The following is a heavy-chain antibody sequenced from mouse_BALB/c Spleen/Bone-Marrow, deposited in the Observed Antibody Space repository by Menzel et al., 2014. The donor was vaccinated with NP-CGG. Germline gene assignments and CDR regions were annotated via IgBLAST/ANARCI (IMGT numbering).Heavy chain of an antibody. CDR3: ARGGNYFYY. Sequence: EVMLVESGAELVKPGASVKLSCTASGFNIKDTYMHWVKQRPEQGLEWIGRIDPANGNTQYDPKFTGKATITADTSSNTADLQLSSLTSEDTAGYYCARGGNYFYYWGQGTTLTVSA. CDR2: IDPANGNT. J-gene: IGHJ2*01. CDR1: GFNIKDTY. V-gene: IGHV14-3*02.